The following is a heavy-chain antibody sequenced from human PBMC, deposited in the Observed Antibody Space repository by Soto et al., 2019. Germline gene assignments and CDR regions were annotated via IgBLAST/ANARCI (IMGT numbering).Heavy chain of an antibody. CDR3: ARWWSGSRQGFDP. D-gene: IGHD3-3*01. CDR2: IYYSGST. V-gene: IGHV4-31*03. J-gene: IGHJ5*02. Sequence: QVQLQESGPGLVKPSQTLSLTCTVSGGSISSGDYYWSWIRQHPGNSLQWMGYIYYSGSTYYNPSLKSRVTISVDTSKNQFSLKLSSVTAADTAVYYCARWWSGSRQGFDPWGQGTLVTVSS. CDR1: GGSISSGDYY.